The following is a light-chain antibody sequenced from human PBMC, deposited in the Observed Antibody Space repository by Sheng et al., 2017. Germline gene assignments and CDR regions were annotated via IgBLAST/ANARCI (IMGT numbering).Light chain of an antibody. Sequence: DIVMTQSPATLSVSLGERATLSCTASQNINNDVAWYQQRPGQAPRLLIYAASSRATGIPDRFSGSGSGTDFTLTISSLEPEDFAVYYCQQRSNWPITFGQGTRLEIK. J-gene: IGKJ5*01. V-gene: IGKV3-11*01. CDR2: AAS. CDR1: QNINND. CDR3: QQRSNWPIT.